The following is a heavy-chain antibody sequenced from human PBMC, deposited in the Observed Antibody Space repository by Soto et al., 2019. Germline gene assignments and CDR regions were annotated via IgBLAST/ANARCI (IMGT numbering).Heavy chain of an antibody. CDR2: IWNDGSNK. J-gene: IGHJ4*02. CDR1: GFTFRNFG. CDR3: ARDRAITYFDF. D-gene: IGHD2-2*01. Sequence: PGGSLRLSCVASGFTFRNFGMRWVRQAPGKGLEWVAFIWNDGSNKYYVDSVKGRFTISRDNSKNTLYLQMDSLRGEDTAVYYCARDRAITYFDFWGQGDLVTVSS. V-gene: IGHV3-33*01.